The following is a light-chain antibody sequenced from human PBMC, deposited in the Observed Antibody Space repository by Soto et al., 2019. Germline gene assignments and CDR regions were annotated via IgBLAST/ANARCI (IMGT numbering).Light chain of an antibody. CDR3: HQYDNLPWT. J-gene: IGKJ1*01. Sequence: DIQMTQSPSSLSASVGDRVTITCQASQDISNYLNWYQQKPGKAPKLLIYDASNLETGVPSRFSGSGSGTEFTFPISSLQPEYIATYYCHQYDNLPWTVGHGTKVEIK. V-gene: IGKV1-33*01. CDR1: QDISNY. CDR2: DAS.